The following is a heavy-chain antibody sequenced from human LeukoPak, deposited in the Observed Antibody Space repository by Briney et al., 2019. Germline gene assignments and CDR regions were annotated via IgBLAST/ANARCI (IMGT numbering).Heavy chain of an antibody. CDR3: ARAAVVIDWFDP. J-gene: IGHJ5*02. Sequence: GGSLRLSCAASGFTFSDYYMSWIRQAPGKGLEWVSYISSSGSTIYHADSVKGRLTISRATAKNSLYLQMNSLRAEDTAVYYCARAAVVIDWFDPWGQGTLVTVSS. D-gene: IGHD3-22*01. CDR1: GFTFSDYY. V-gene: IGHV3-11*04. CDR2: ISSSGSTI.